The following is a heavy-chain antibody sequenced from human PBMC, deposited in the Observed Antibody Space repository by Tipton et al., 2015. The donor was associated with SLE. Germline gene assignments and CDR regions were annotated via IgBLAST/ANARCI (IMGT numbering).Heavy chain of an antibody. CDR2: INPSGGST. J-gene: IGHJ6*03. Sequence: QSGAEVKKPGASVKVSCRASGYTFTSYYMHWVRQAPGQGLEWMGIINPSGGSTSYAQKFQGRVTMTRDTSTSTVYMELSSLRSEDTAVYYCARGLNHTIFGVVTHYYYYMDVWGKGTTVTVSS. CDR3: ARGLNHTIFGVVTHYYYYMDV. CDR1: GYTFTSYY. D-gene: IGHD3-3*01. V-gene: IGHV1-46*01.